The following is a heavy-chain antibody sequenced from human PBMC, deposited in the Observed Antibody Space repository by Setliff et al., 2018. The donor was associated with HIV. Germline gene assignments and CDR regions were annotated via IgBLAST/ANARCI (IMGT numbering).Heavy chain of an antibody. CDR1: GYIFSTYT. D-gene: IGHD2-21*01. CDR2: INTDNGNT. CDR3: ARVWPQSIGFDC. J-gene: IGHJ4*02. V-gene: IGHV1-3*04. Sequence: ASVKVSCKTSGYIFSTYTIHWIRQAPGQRPEWMGWINTDNGNTRYSQKFEDRVSMTRDTSASIVYMELTSLKSEDMAVYYCARVWPQSIGFDCWGQGTLVTVSS.